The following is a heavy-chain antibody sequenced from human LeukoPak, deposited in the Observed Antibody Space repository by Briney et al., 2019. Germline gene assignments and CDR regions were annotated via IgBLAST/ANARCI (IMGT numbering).Heavy chain of an antibody. J-gene: IGHJ3*02. CDR3: TNEIGQGAFDI. D-gene: IGHD2/OR15-2a*01. V-gene: IGHV4-39*01. CDR2: IYYSETT. Sequence: PSETLSLTCTVSGGSISSTNYYWGWIRQSPGKGLEWIGVIYYSETTYYNPSLKSRITISVDTSKSQFSLKLTSATAADTAIYYCTNEIGQGAFDIWGQGTLVTVSS. CDR1: GGSISSTNYY.